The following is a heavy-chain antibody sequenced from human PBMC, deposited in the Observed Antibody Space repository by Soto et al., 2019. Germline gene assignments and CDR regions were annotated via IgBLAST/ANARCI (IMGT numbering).Heavy chain of an antibody. CDR1: GGSFSGYD. D-gene: IGHD2-2*02. V-gene: IGHV4-34*01. Sequence: QVQLQQWGAGLLKPSETLSLTCAVYGGSFSGYDWSWIRQPPGKGLEWIGEINHSGSTNYNPSLKSRVTISVDTSKTQFSLKLSSVTAADTAVYYCARGDKRGPDPIPRPRAFDIWGQGTMVTVSS. CDR2: INHSGST. J-gene: IGHJ3*02. CDR3: ARGDKRGPDPIPRPRAFDI.